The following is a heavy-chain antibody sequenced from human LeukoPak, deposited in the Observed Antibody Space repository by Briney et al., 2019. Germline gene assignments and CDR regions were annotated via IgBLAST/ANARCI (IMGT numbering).Heavy chain of an antibody. CDR1: GSTFSSYS. D-gene: IGHD3-10*01. CDR3: ARVKRFADYFDY. CDR2: ITSSGSTI. V-gene: IGHV3-48*04. Sequence: GGSLRLSCAASGSTFSSYSMNWVRQAPGKGLEWVSYITSSGSTIYYADSVKGRFTISRDNAKNSLYLQMNSLRAEDTAVYYCARVKRFADYFDYWGQGTLVTVSS. J-gene: IGHJ4*02.